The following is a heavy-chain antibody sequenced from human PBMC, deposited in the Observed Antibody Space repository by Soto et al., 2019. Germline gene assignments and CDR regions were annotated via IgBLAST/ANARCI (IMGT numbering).Heavy chain of an antibody. V-gene: IGHV4-39*01. D-gene: IGHD3-22*01. CDR1: GGSISRSSEY. CDR3: MLGSGWKDFDY. Sequence: SEPLSVNWTVSGGSISRSSEYWGWIRQPPGKGLEWIGNIYYSGSTYYNPSLKSRVTISVDTSKNQFSLKLSSVTAADTAVYYCMLGSGWKDFDYWGQVTLVTVSS. CDR2: IYYSGST. J-gene: IGHJ4*02.